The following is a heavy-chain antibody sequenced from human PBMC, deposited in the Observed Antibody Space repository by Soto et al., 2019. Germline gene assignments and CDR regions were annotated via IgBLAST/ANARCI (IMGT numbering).Heavy chain of an antibody. CDR1: GGPFGSSA. V-gene: IGHV1-69*01. CDR2: IIPVFDKA. Sequence: QVQLVQSGADVKKPGSSVKVSCKTSGGPFGSSAISWVRQAPAQGLEWMGEIIPVFDKANYAQNFQGRLTITADEPTGTVFMQLSGLRSEDTAVYFCARLRRDWGDAFDLWGLGTFVTVSS. CDR3: ARLRRDWGDAFDL. D-gene: IGHD3-16*01. J-gene: IGHJ3*01.